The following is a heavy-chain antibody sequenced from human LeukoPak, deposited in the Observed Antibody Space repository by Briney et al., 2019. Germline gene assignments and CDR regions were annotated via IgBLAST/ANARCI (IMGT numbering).Heavy chain of an antibody. CDR2: IRYDGSNK. CDR1: GFTFSSYG. CDR3: AKVYDSSGYYADYHMDV. Sequence: GGSLRLSCAASGFTFSSYGMSWVRQAPGKGLEWVAFIRYDGSNKYYADSVKGRFTISRDNSKNTLYLQMNSLRAEDTAVYYCAKVYDSSGYYADYHMDVWGKGTTVTISS. D-gene: IGHD3-22*01. J-gene: IGHJ6*03. V-gene: IGHV3-30*02.